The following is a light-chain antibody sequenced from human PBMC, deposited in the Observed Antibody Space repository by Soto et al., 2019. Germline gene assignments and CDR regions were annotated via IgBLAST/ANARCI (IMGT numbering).Light chain of an antibody. J-gene: IGKJ2*01. V-gene: IGKV1-39*01. CDR1: QSISSY. CDR3: QKSYSTPYT. Sequence: DIQMTQSPSSLSASVGDRVTITCRASQSISSYLNWYQQKPGKAPKLLIYAASSLQSGVPSRFSGSGSGTDFTLTISSLQPEDFATYYCQKSYSTPYTLGQGTKVDIK. CDR2: AAS.